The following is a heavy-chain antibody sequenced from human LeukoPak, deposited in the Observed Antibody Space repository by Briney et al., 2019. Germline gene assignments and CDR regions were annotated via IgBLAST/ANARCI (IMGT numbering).Heavy chain of an antibody. CDR1: GDSFSSVSYY. CDR3: ARGGLLNWFDP. Sequence: SETLSLTCTVSGDSFSSVSYYWSWIRQPAGKGVEWIGRIYATGSTNYNPSLKSRVTISVDTSKNQFSLKLSSVTAADTAVYYCARGGLLNWFDPWGQGTLVTVSS. CDR2: IYATGST. D-gene: IGHD1-26*01. J-gene: IGHJ5*02. V-gene: IGHV4-61*02.